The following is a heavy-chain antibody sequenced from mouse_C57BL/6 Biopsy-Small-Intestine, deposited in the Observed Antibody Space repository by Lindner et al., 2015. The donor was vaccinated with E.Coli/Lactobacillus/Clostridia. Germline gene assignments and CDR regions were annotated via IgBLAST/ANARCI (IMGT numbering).Heavy chain of an antibody. CDR1: GFTFSSYG. V-gene: IGHV5-6*01. Sequence: QLQESGGDLVKPGGSLKLSCAASGFTFSSYGMSWVRQTPDKRLEWVATISSGGSYTYYPDSVKGRFTISRDNAKNTLYLQMSSLKSEDTAMYYCASHYYGSSWFAYWGQGTLVTVSA. CDR3: ASHYYGSSWFAY. CDR2: ISSGGSYT. D-gene: IGHD1-1*01. J-gene: IGHJ3*01.